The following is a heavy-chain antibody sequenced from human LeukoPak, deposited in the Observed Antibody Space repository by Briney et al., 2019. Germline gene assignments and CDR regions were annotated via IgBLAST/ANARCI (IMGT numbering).Heavy chain of an antibody. Sequence: ASVKVSFTASGYTFINYAISWVRQAPGQGLEWMGWIGTYNGNTKYAQEFQGRVTMTTDTSTSTGYMELRNLRSDDTAVYFCVREWDHTRMTFDIWGQGTMVTVSS. J-gene: IGHJ3*02. CDR3: VREWDHTRMTFDI. CDR1: GYTFINYA. CDR2: IGTYNGNT. D-gene: IGHD1-26*01. V-gene: IGHV1-18*01.